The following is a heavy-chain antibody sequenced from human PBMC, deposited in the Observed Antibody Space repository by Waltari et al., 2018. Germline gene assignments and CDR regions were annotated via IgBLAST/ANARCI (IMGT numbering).Heavy chain of an antibody. CDR3: VTALGDRSSASRPFDV. CDR1: GYRFTDYY. J-gene: IGHJ3*01. CDR2: VDPEDGER. D-gene: IGHD3-10*01. V-gene: IGHV1-69-2*01. Sequence: EVQLLQSGTELKKPGSTVKISCRVSGYRFTDYYIHWVQQAPGKGPQWMGLVDPEDGERIYAEMCPGRVTITADTSTEGAFMELSSLTSDGTAVYYCVTALGDRSSASRPFDVWGLGTLIPVSS.